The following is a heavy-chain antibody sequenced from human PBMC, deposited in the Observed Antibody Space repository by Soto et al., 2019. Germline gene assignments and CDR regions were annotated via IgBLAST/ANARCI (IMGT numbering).Heavy chain of an antibody. CDR1: GFTFSSYW. V-gene: IGHV3-74*01. J-gene: IGHJ4*02. Sequence: EVQLVESGGGLVQPGGSLRLSCAASGFTFSSYWMHWVRQAPGKGLVWVSGINGDGKTATYADSVKGRFIISRDNAKNILYLQMNSLTAEDTAVYYCASPRYDGSGTPFDHGGQGSLVTVSS. CDR2: INGDGKTA. D-gene: IGHD3-22*01. CDR3: ASPRYDGSGTPFDH.